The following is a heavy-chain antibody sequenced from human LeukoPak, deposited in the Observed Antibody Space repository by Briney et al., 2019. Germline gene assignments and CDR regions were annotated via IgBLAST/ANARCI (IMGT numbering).Heavy chain of an antibody. D-gene: IGHD3-3*01. V-gene: IGHV1-18*01. Sequence: ASVKVSCKASGYTFTGYYIHWVRQAPGQGLEWMGWISAYNGNTNYAQKLQGRVTMTTDTSTSTAYMELRSLRSDDTAVYYCARLIFTIPNYFDYWGQGTLVTVSS. CDR1: GYTFTGYY. J-gene: IGHJ4*02. CDR2: ISAYNGNT. CDR3: ARLIFTIPNYFDY.